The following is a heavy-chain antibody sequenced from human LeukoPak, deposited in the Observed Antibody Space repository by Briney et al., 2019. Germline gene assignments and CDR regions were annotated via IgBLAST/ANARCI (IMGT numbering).Heavy chain of an antibody. J-gene: IGHJ4*02. V-gene: IGHV4-59*08. CDR1: GGSISSYY. CDR3: ARHRPLGSD. CDR2: IYYSGST. Sequence: SETLSLTRTVSGGSISSYYWSWIRQPPGKGLEWIGYIYYSGSTNYNPSLKSRVTISVDTSKNQFSLKLSSVTAADTAVYYCARHRPLGSDWGQGTLVTVSS.